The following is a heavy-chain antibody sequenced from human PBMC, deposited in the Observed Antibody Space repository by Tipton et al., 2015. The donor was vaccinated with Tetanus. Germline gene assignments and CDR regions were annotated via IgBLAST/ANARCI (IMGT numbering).Heavy chain of an antibody. Sequence: TLSLTCTVSGGSISSSSYYWGWIRQPPGKGLEWIGSIYYSGSTYYNPSLKSRVTISVDTSKNQFSLKLSSVTAADTAVYYCAAPQQMVRGVPDYWGQGTLVTVSS. V-gene: IGHV4-39*01. D-gene: IGHD3-10*01. J-gene: IGHJ4*02. CDR3: AAPQQMVRGVPDY. CDR2: IYYSGST. CDR1: GGSISSSSYY.